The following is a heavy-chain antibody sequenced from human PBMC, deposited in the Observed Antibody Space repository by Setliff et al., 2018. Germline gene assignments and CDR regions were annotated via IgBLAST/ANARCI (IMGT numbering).Heavy chain of an antibody. CDR1: GFAFTSST. V-gene: IGHV3-21*01. Sequence: TGESLKISCAASGFAFTSSTMNWVCQSPGKSLEWVSSISGRSDYINYLDSVKGRFTVSRDNAYNSLSLQMSSLTAEDTGVYYCVRGLHYLPVGDSWGQGTLVTVSS. J-gene: IGHJ4*02. CDR3: VRGLHYLPVGDS. CDR2: ISGRSDYI. D-gene: IGHD2-21*02.